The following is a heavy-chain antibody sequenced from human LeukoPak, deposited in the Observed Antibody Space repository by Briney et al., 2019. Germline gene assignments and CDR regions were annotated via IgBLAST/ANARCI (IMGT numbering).Heavy chain of an antibody. CDR2: ISSSGSTI. CDR3: ATRPTIAVATNWFDP. J-gene: IGHJ5*02. V-gene: IGHV3-11*01. D-gene: IGHD6-19*01. CDR1: GFTFSDYY. Sequence: GGSLRLSCAASGFTFSDYYMSWIRQAPGKGLEWVSYISSSGSTIYYADSVKGRFTISRDNAKNPLYLQMNSLRAEDTAVYYCATRPTIAVATNWFDPWGQGTLVTVSS.